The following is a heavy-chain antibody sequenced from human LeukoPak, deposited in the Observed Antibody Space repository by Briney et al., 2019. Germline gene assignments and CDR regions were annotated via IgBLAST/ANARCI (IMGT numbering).Heavy chain of an antibody. V-gene: IGHV3-23*01. D-gene: IGHD1-20*01. CDR3: AKDQGNWNAYFDS. CDR1: GLTFSSSA. Sequence: PGGSLRLSCAVSGLTFSSSAMTWVRQAPGKGLEWVSIISASGRNTVYADSVKGRFTISRDNSGNTLYLQMNSLGAEDTAVYYCAKDQGNWNAYFDSWGQGTLVTVSS. CDR2: ISASGRNT. J-gene: IGHJ4*02.